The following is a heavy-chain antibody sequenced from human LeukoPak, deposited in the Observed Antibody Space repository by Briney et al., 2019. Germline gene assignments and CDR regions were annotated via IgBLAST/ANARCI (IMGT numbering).Heavy chain of an antibody. D-gene: IGHD1-7*01. CDR3: ARGITGTTGRFDP. CDR2: IYYSGST. CDR1: ARSISSYY. Sequence: SASLSLTCPVYARSISSYYWSWVRQPPGKGLEWNGYIYYSGSTNYNPSLKSRVTISVDTSKNQFSLKLSSVTAADTAVYYCARGITGTTGRFDPWGQGTLVTVSS. V-gene: IGHV4-59*01. J-gene: IGHJ5*02.